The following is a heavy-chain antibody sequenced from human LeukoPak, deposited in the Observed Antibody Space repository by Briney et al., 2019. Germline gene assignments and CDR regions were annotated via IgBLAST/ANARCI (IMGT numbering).Heavy chain of an antibody. J-gene: IGHJ3*02. CDR1: GGSISSYY. D-gene: IGHD3-3*01. V-gene: IGHV4-59*01. Sequence: SETLSLTCTVSGGSISSYYWSWIRQPPGKGLEWIGYIYYSGSTNYNPSLKSRVTISVDTSKNQFSLKLSSVTAADTAVYYCARAANNLDFWSGYYTSGAFDIWGQGTMVTVSS. CDR3: ARAANNLDFWSGYYTSGAFDI. CDR2: IYYSGST.